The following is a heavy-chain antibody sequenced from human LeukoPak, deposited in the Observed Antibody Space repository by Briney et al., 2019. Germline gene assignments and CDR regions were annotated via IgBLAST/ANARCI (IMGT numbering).Heavy chain of an antibody. CDR3: AKSVVVITFRFDD. CDR2: INGGGSNT. D-gene: IGHD2-15*01. CDR1: GLTFSSHW. J-gene: IGHJ4*02. V-gene: IGHV3-23*01. Sequence: GGSLRLSCAASGLTFSSHWMRWVRQAPGKGLEWVSAINGGGSNTYYADSVKGRFTISRDNSKNMVYLQMNNLRADDTAAYYCAKSVVVITFRFDDWGQGALVTVSS.